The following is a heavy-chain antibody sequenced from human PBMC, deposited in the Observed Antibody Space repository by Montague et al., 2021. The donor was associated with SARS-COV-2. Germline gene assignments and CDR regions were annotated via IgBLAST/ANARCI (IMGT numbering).Heavy chain of an antibody. Sequence: SETLSLTCTVSSDSVSSGKYFWTWIRQPPGEGLEWIGYIFYTGSANYNPSLKSRVTISVDTSNNQFSLKLKSMSAADTAVYYCARVGNYLGVYWGQGILVTVSS. V-gene: IGHV4-61*01. CDR2: IFYTGSA. D-gene: IGHD3-10*01. J-gene: IGHJ4*02. CDR1: SDSVSSGKYF. CDR3: ARVGNYLGVY.